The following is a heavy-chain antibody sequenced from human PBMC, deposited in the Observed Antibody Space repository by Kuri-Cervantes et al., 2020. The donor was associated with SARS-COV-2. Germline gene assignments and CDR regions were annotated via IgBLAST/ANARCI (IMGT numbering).Heavy chain of an antibody. CDR2: VYHSGST. D-gene: IGHD3-10*01. CDR3: ARGSSPLYNYFDP. Sequence: SETLSLTCTVSGGPISGGGYSWDWIRQPPGKGLEYIGYVYHSGSTYYNPSLKNRVTISIDRSRNQFSLKLSSVTAADTAVYYCARGSSPLYNYFDPWGQGTLVTVSS. V-gene: IGHV4-30-2*01. CDR1: GGPISGGGYS. J-gene: IGHJ5*02.